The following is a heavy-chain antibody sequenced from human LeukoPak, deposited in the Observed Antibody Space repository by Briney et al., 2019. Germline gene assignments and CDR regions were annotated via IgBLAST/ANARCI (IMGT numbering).Heavy chain of an antibody. Sequence: GGSLRLSCAASGFSFSSYYMSWIRQAPGKGLEWVALINPDGSERYYVDSVKGRFTISRDNAKNSLYLQMDSLRDDDTAMYFCTRDLAAVPGPRMDVWGQGTTVTVSS. J-gene: IGHJ6*02. CDR3: TRDLAAVPGPRMDV. CDR1: GFSFSSYY. CDR2: INPDGSER. V-gene: IGHV3-7*03. D-gene: IGHD6-19*01.